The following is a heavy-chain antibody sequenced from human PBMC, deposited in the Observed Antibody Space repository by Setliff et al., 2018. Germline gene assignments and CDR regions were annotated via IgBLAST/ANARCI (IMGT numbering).Heavy chain of an antibody. Sequence: ASVKVSCKASGYTFTDYGITWVRQAPGQGLEWMGWISGYTGNTNYAHKLQGRVTLTTDTSTGTAYMELRSLRSDDTAVYFCARDSVTLAQLERRGGWHYYGMGVWGQGTTVTVSS. CDR1: GYTFTDYG. CDR3: ARDSVTLAQLERRGGWHYYGMGV. CDR2: ISGYTGNT. V-gene: IGHV1-18*01. D-gene: IGHD1-1*01. J-gene: IGHJ6*02.